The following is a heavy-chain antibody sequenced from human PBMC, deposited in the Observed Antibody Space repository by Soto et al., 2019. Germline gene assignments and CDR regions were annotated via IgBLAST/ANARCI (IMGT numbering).Heavy chain of an antibody. CDR1: GFTFFAYA. J-gene: IGHJ6*02. V-gene: IGHV3-23*01. CDR2: ISGSGGYT. CDR3: AKDSPPRCPCIDV. Sequence: EGQLLESGGGLVQPGGSQRLSCAASGFTFFAYAMTWVRQAPGKGLEWVSTISGSGGYTYYADSVKGRFTISRDSSKNTLYLQIHSLRSEATAIYYCAKDSPPRCPCIDVWGQGTTVTVSS.